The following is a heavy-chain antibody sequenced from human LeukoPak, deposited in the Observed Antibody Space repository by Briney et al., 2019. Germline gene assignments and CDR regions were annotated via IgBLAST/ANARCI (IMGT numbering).Heavy chain of an antibody. CDR2: IWYDRSKK. CDR1: GFRFSDFG. J-gene: IGHJ4*02. Sequence: GGSLRLSCAASGFRFSDFGMHWVRQAPGKGLEWVAVIWYDRSKKFYADSVEGRFTISSDNSKNTLFLQMNSLRDEDTAVYYCAKADNYKPLYFDNWGQGSLVTVTA. V-gene: IGHV3-33*06. D-gene: IGHD1-20*01. CDR3: AKADNYKPLYFDN.